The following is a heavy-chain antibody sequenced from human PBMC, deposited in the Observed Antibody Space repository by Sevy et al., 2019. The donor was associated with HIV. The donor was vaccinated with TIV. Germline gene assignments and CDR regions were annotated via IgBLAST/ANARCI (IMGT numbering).Heavy chain of an antibody. J-gene: IGHJ3*01. V-gene: IGHV6-1*01. CDR1: GDSVSSNSVA. CDR2: THYRSKWYN. CDR3: ARACCSSDRVGVLGAFDF. D-gene: IGHD2-2*01. Sequence: SQTLSLTCAISGDSVSSNSVAWNWIRQSPSRGLEWLGRTHYRSKWYNDYAVSVKGRITINPDRSKNQFSLQLNSVTPEDTAVYYCARACCSSDRVGVLGAFDFWGQGTMVTVSS.